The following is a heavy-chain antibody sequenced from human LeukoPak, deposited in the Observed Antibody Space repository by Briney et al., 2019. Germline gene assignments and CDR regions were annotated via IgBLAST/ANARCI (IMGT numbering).Heavy chain of an antibody. CDR1: GYTFTGYY. D-gene: IGHD3-10*01. CDR3: ARDRITMVRGAYNWFDP. CDR2: INPNSGGT. J-gene: IGHJ5*02. Sequence: ASVKVSCKASGYTFTGYYMHWVRQAPGQGLEWMGWINPNSGGTNYAQEFQGRVTMTSDTSISTAYMELSRLRSDDTAVYYCARDRITMVRGAYNWFDPWGQGTLVTVSS. V-gene: IGHV1-2*02.